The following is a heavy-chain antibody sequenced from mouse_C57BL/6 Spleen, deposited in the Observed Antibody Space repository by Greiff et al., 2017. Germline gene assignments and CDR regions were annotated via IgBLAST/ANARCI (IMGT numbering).Heavy chain of an antibody. J-gene: IGHJ3*01. V-gene: IGHV1-69*01. CDR2: IDPSDSYP. D-gene: IGHD2-5*01. CDR3: ARDYSNYRLWAY. CDR1: GYTFTGSW. Sequence: QVQLQQPGAELVMPGASVKLSCKASGYTFTGSWMPGVKRSPGQGLEWIGEIDPSDSYPNYNQKLKGKSTLTVDKSSSTAYMQLSSLTSEESAVYYGARDYSNYRLWAYWGQGTLVTVSA.